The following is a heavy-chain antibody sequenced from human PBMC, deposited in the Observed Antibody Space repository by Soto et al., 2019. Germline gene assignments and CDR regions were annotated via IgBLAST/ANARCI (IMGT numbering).Heavy chain of an antibody. Sequence: GASVKVSCKASGGTFSSYAISWVRQAPGQGLEWMGGIIPIFGTANYAQKFQGRVTITADESTSTAYMGLSSLRSEDTAVYYCASFGVVIIDDYYYGMDVWGQGTTVTVSS. CDR3: ASFGVVIIDDYYYGMDV. D-gene: IGHD3-3*01. CDR1: GGTFSSYA. J-gene: IGHJ6*02. CDR2: IIPIFGTA. V-gene: IGHV1-69*13.